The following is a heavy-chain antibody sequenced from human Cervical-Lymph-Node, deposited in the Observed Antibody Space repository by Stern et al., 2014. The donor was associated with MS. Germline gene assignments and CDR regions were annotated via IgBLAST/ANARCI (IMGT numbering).Heavy chain of an antibody. V-gene: IGHV3-30-3*02. D-gene: IGHD1-26*01. J-gene: IGHJ4*02. Sequence: VHLVESGGGVVQLGRSVRLSCGACGFVFRSYALQWVRQDPGKGLEWVALISYDGRDKYYTDSVKGLFTVSRDNSNNTVNLEMNSLRLEDTAVYYCAKGGSGSYLDWGQGSLVTVSS. CDR3: AKGGSGSYLD. CDR2: ISYDGRDK. CDR1: GFVFRSYA.